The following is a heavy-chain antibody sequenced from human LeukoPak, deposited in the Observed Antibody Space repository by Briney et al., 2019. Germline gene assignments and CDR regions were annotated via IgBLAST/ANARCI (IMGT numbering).Heavy chain of an antibody. CDR2: ISGSGGST. V-gene: IGHV3-23*01. J-gene: IGHJ4*02. Sequence: PGGSLRLSCAASGFTFSSYAMSWVRQAPGKGLEWVSAISGSGGSTYYADSVKGRFTISRDNSKNTLYLQMNSLRAEDTAVYYCAKVYYYDSSGYYSGDYWGQGTLVTVSS. D-gene: IGHD3-22*01. CDR1: GFTFSSYA. CDR3: AKVYYYDSSGYYSGDY.